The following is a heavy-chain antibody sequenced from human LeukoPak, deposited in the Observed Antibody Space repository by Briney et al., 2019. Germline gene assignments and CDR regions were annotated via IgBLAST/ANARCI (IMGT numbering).Heavy chain of an antibody. J-gene: IGHJ4*02. CDR1: GFTFSDYY. Sequence: GGSLRLSCAASGFTFSDYYMSWIRQAPGKGLEWVSYIGSSTTMIYYADSMKGRFTISRDNDKSSLFLQMNSLRAEDTAVYYCARDWYGSFDLWGQGTLATVSS. V-gene: IGHV3-11*04. D-gene: IGHD6-13*01. CDR2: IGSSTTMI. CDR3: ARDWYGSFDL.